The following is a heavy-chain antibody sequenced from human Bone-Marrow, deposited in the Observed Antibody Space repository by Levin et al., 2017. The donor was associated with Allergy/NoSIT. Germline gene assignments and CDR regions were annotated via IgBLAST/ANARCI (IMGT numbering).Heavy chain of an antibody. CDR1: GGTFSAYS. J-gene: IGHJ6*03. CDR3: AVGYSSGWYYYYMDV. CDR2: IIPIPGTS. D-gene: IGHD6-19*01. V-gene: IGHV1-69*08. Sequence: ASVKVSCKASGGTFSAYSISWVRQAPGQGLEWMGRIIPIPGTSDYAQKFQGRVTITADKSTSTAYMELSSLRSEDTAVYYCAVGYSSGWYYYYMDVWGKGTTVTVSS.